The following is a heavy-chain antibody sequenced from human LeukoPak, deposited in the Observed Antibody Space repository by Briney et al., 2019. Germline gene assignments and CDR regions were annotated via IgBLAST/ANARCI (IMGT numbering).Heavy chain of an antibody. CDR1: GDSLSGHY. V-gene: IGHV4-59*08. CDR2: IYGSGST. Sequence: SETLSLTCTVSGDSLSGHYWSWIRQPTGKGLEWIGYIYGSGSTHYDPSFRSRATISEDTSKNQFSLQLTSVTAADTAVYYCARNVGWYSHDTWGQGTLVTVSS. J-gene: IGHJ5*02. D-gene: IGHD6-19*01. CDR3: ARNVGWYSHDT.